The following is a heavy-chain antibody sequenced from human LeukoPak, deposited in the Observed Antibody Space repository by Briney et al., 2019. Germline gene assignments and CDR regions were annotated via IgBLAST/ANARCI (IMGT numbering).Heavy chain of an antibody. CDR3: AKDFPRNYYVSGSYYPGFDP. J-gene: IGHJ5*02. V-gene: IGHV3-23*01. Sequence: GGSLRLSCAASGFTFSSYAMSWVRQAPGKGLEWVSAISGSGGSTYYADSVKGRFTISRDNSKNTLYLQMNSLRAEDTAVYFCAKDFPRNYYVSGSYYPGFDPWGQGTLVTVSS. CDR2: ISGSGGST. D-gene: IGHD3-10*01. CDR1: GFTFSSYA.